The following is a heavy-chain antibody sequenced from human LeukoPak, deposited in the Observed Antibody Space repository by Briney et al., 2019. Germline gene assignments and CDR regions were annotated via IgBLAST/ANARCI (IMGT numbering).Heavy chain of an antibody. CDR2: INHSGST. D-gene: IGHD1/OR15-1a*01. CDR3: ARSYGRTRFDP. CDR1: GFTVSSNY. V-gene: IGHV4-34*01. Sequence: GSLRLSCAASGFTVSSNYMSWIRQPPGKGLEWIGEINHSGSTNYNPSLKSRVTISVDTSKNQFSLKLSSVTAADTAVYYCARSYGRTRFDPWGQGTLVTVSS. J-gene: IGHJ5*02.